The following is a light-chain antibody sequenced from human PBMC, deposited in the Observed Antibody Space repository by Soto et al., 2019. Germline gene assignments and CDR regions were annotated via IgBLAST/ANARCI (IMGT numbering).Light chain of an antibody. CDR3: QQYDYSRT. Sequence: EILCTQSPGTLSLSPGERATLSCLASQSLNRRYLAWYQQKPGQAPRLLIYDESRRATDIPDRFSGSGSGTEFTLSISSLHSDDFATYYCQQYDYSRTFGQGTQVEIK. J-gene: IGKJ1*01. CDR2: DES. V-gene: IGKV3-20*01. CDR1: QSLNRRY.